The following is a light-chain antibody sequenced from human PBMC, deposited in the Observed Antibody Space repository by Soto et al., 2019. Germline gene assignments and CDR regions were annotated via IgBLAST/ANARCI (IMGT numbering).Light chain of an antibody. J-gene: IGKJ3*01. V-gene: IGKV1-5*03. CDR2: KAS. CDR1: ENIDST. CDR3: QQYANSFFT. Sequence: DIQMTQSTATLSASVGDRVTITCRASENIDSTLAWYQKKPGKGPKPLIYKASTLASGVPSRFSGSGSGTHFTLTISSLQPDDVATYYCQQYANSFFTFGPGTTVDLK.